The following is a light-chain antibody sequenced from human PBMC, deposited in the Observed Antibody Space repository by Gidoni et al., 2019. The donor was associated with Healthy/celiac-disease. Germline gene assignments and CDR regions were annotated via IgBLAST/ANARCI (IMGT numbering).Light chain of an antibody. Sequence: DIQMTQSPSTLSASVGDRVTITCRASQSINNWLAWYQQKPGKAPKLLIYKASSLESGVPSRFSGSGSATEFTLTISSLQPDDFATYYCQQYNSFSRGTFGQGTEVEIK. J-gene: IGKJ1*01. CDR2: KAS. CDR1: QSINNW. CDR3: QQYNSFSRGT. V-gene: IGKV1-5*03.